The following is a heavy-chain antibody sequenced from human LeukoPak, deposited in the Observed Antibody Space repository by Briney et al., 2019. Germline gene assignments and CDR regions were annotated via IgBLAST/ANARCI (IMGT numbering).Heavy chain of an antibody. V-gene: IGHV3-23*01. J-gene: IGHJ1*01. Sequence: GGSLRLSCAASGFTFSSYAMSWVRQAPGKGLEWVSAISGSGGSTYYADSVKGRFTISRDNSKNTLYLQMNSLRAEDTAVYYCANLVVITPTPYFQHWGQGTLVTVSS. CDR3: ANLVVITPTPYFQH. D-gene: IGHD3-22*01. CDR2: ISGSGGST. CDR1: GFTFSSYA.